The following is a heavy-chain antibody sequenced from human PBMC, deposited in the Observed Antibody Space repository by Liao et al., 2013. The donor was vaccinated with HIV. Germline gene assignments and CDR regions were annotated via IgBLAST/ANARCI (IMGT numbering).Heavy chain of an antibody. CDR3: ARGGALDV. J-gene: IGHJ3*01. Sequence: QVQLQESGPGLVKPSETLSLTCTVSGASISSYYWSWIRQPPGKGLEWIGYIYYNKTTNYKPSLESRVIISVDTSKNQFSLNLRSVTAADTAVYYCARGGALDVWGRGTTVIVS. D-gene: IGHD6-25*01. V-gene: IGHV4-59*01. CDR1: GASISSYY. CDR2: IYYNKTT.